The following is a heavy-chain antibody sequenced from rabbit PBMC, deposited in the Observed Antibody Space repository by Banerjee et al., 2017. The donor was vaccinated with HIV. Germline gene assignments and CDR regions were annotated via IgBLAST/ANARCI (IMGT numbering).Heavy chain of an antibody. D-gene: IGHD2-1*01. V-gene: IGHV1S40*01. CDR2: IDTDTGSGGT. CDR3: ARDNWLRGDGGGV. J-gene: IGHJ3*01. CDR1: GFSLSSSYK. Sequence: QSLEESGGDLVKPGASLTLTCTASGFSLSSSYKMHWVRQAPGKGLEWIGLIDTDTGSGGTAYASWAKGRFTISKTSSTTVTLQMSSLIVADTATYFCARDNWLRGDGGGVWGQGTLVTVS.